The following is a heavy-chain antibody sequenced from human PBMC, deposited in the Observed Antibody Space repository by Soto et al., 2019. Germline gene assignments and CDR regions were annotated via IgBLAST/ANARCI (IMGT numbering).Heavy chain of an antibody. CDR2: VRIAPNQI. J-gene: IGHJ4*02. Sequence: EVHLVESGGGLVQPGGSLRLSCAASGFIFTSYSLNWVRQAPGKGLEWLSYVRIAPNQIGYADSVRGRFTISSDFAKNSLYLQMNSLRGDNTAVYDCARDLSYAFDYWGQGTLVTVSP. V-gene: IGHV3-48*01. CDR1: GFIFTSYS. CDR3: ARDLSYAFDY. D-gene: IGHD1-26*01.